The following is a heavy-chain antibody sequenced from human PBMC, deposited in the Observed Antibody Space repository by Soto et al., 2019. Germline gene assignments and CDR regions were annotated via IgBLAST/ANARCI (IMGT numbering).Heavy chain of an antibody. Sequence: LSLTCTVSGGSISSYYWSWIRQPPGKGLEWIGYIYYSGSTNYNPSLKSRVTISVDTSKNQFSLKLSSVTAADTAVYYCARERYDILTGYPKNNYYYYGMDVWGQGTTVTVSS. D-gene: IGHD3-9*01. CDR1: GGSISSYY. V-gene: IGHV4-59*01. CDR3: ARERYDILTGYPKNNYYYYGMDV. CDR2: IYYSGST. J-gene: IGHJ6*02.